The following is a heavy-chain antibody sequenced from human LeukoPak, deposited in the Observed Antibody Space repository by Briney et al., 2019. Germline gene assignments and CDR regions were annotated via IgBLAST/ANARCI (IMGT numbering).Heavy chain of an antibody. D-gene: IGHD2-15*01. J-gene: IGHJ4*02. CDR3: AKVLGLGYCSGGSCYSGFDY. V-gene: IGHV3-23*01. CDR1: GFTFSSYA. CDR2: ISGSGGST. Sequence: HPGGSLRLSCAASGFTFSSYAMSWVRQAPGKGLEWVSAISGSGGSTYYADSVKGRFTISRDNSKNTLYLQMNSLGAEDTAVYYCAKVLGLGYCSGGSCYSGFDYWGQGTLVTVSS.